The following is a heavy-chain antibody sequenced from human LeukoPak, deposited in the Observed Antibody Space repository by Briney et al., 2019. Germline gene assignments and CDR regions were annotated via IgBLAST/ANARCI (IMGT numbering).Heavy chain of an antibody. Sequence: PGGSLRLSCAASGFTFSSYGMHWVRQAPGKGLEWVAVISYDGSNKHYGDSVKGRFTISRDNSKNTLYLQMNSLRAEDTAVYYCAKDLYCSGGRCSYNYYGMDVWGQGTTVTVSS. CDR2: ISYDGSNK. CDR3: AKDLYCSGGRCSYNYYGMDV. J-gene: IGHJ6*02. D-gene: IGHD2-15*01. CDR1: GFTFSSYG. V-gene: IGHV3-30*18.